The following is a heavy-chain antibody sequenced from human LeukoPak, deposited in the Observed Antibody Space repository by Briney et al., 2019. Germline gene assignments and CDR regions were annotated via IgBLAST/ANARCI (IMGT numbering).Heavy chain of an antibody. V-gene: IGHV3-7*01. CDR1: GFTFSSYW. CDR2: IKQDGSQR. CDR3: ARVKDTNDDITFQH. D-gene: IGHD3-9*01. J-gene: IGHJ1*01. Sequence: GGSLRLSCAASGFTFSSYWMSWVRQAPGKGLEWVASIKQDGSQRPYVDSVKGRFTISRDNGKNSLDLQMNSLRAEDTAIYFCARVKDTNDDITFQHWGQGTLVSVSS.